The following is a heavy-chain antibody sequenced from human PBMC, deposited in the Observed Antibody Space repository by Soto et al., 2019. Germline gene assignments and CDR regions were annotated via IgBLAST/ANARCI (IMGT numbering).Heavy chain of an antibody. CDR2: IYWDDNK. CDR1: AFSLSTGGVG. D-gene: IGHD2-21*02. CDR3: IQSRCGGDCLQSYASYYYYGMDV. Sequence: SGPTLVNPTQTLTLTCTFSAFSLSTGGVGVGWIRQPPGKALEWLALIYWDDNKRYSPSLRSRLTITKDTSKNQVVLTMTNMDPVDTATYYCIQSRCGGDCLQSYASYYYYGMDVWGQGTTVTVSS. J-gene: IGHJ6*02. V-gene: IGHV2-5*02.